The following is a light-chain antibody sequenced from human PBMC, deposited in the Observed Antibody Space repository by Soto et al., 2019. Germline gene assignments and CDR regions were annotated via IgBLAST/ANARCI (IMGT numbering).Light chain of an antibody. J-gene: IGKJ4*01. V-gene: IGKV1-13*02. CDR1: QGISSA. CDR2: DAS. Sequence: AIQLTQSPSSLSASVGDRVTITCRASQGISSALAWYQQKPGKAPKLLIYDASSLESGVPSRFSGSGSGTDFTLTISSLQPEDFATYYCQQFNSYPPLTLGGGTKVEIK. CDR3: QQFNSYPPLT.